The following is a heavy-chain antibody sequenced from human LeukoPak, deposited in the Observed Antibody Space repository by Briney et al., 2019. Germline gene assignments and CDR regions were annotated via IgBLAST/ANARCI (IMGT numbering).Heavy chain of an antibody. Sequence: ASVKVSCKASGYTFTSYDINWVRQATGQGLEWMGWMNPNSGNKGYAQKFQGRATMNRNTSISTAYVELRSLRSEDTAVYYCARGGYYGSGMNFDYWGQGTLVTVSS. J-gene: IGHJ4*02. CDR3: ARGGYYGSGMNFDY. V-gene: IGHV1-8*01. CDR2: MNPNSGNK. D-gene: IGHD3-10*01. CDR1: GYTFTSYD.